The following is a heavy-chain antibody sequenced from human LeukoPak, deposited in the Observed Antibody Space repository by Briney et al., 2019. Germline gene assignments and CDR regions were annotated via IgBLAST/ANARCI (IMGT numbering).Heavy chain of an antibody. D-gene: IGHD3-3*01. CDR2: IFYSGGT. CDR3: ARRWLLYRGAGPAPDYFYYMDV. V-gene: IGHV4-39*01. J-gene: IGHJ6*03. Sequence: PSETLSLTCTVSGGSINSSSFFWGWIRQPPGKGLEWIGSIFYSGGTYYNPSLKSRVTISVDTSKNQFSLKLSSVTAADTAVYYCARRWLLYRGAGPAPDYFYYMDVWGKGTTVTVSS. CDR1: GGSINSSSFF.